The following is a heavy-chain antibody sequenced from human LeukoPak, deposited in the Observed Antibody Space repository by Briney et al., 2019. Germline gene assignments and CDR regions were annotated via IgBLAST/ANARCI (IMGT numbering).Heavy chain of an antibody. CDR1: GFTVSSNY. D-gene: IGHD2-15*01. V-gene: IGHV3-66*01. CDR2: IYSGGST. J-gene: IGHJ6*02. CDR3: ARAGCSGGSCYPWYYYYGMDV. Sequence: GGSLRLSCAASGFTVSSNYMSWVRQAPGKGLEWVSVIYSGGSTYYADSVKGRFTISRDNSKNTLYLQMNSRRAEDTAVYYCARAGCSGGSCYPWYYYYGMDVWGQGTTVTVSS.